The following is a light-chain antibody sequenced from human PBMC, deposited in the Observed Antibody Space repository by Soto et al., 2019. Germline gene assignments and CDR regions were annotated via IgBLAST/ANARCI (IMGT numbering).Light chain of an antibody. J-gene: IGKJ3*01. Sequence: EIVMTQSPLSLPVTPGEPASISCKSSQSLLHSNGYNYLDWYLQKPGQSPQLLIYAGSNRASGVPDRFSGSRSGTDFTLKISRVEAEDVAVYYCMQALQAPFTFGPGTKVDIK. CDR3: MQALQAPFT. CDR1: QSLLHSNGYNY. CDR2: AGS. V-gene: IGKV2-28*01.